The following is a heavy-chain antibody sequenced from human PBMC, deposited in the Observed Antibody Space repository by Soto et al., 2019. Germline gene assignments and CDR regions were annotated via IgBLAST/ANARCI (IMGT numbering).Heavy chain of an antibody. Sequence: ESLKISCQASGYSFTSYWIFLVRQMPGKGLEWMGSIDPSDSYSTLRPSFEGRVTLSADRSITSAYLQLSSLKASDIGFYYCARLVHVPHFYSGTGFKSFDSWGPGTLVTVSS. CDR2: IDPSDSYS. D-gene: IGHD6-13*01. CDR1: GYSFTSYW. J-gene: IGHJ5*01. CDR3: ARLVHVPHFYSGTGFKSFDS. V-gene: IGHV5-10-1*01.